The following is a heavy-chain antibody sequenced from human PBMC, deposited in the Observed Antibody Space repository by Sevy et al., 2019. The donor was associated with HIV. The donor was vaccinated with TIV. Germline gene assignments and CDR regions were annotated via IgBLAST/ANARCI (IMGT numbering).Heavy chain of an antibody. D-gene: IGHD3-9*01. CDR1: RFTFSDYA. V-gene: IGHV3-23*01. Sequence: GGSLRLFCAASRFTFSDYAMSWVRQAPGKGLEFVSSISSSDNSIYYADSVKCRFTISRDNSKNTLYLLMNSLTAEDTAVYYCAKGGILTVLGYWGQGTLVTVSS. CDR3: AKGGILTVLGY. CDR2: ISSSDNSI. J-gene: IGHJ4*02.